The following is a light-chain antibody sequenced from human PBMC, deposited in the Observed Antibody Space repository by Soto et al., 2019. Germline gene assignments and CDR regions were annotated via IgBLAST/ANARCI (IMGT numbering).Light chain of an antibody. CDR1: QSISSW. CDR2: DAS. CDR3: QQYNSYRWT. Sequence: DIQMTQSPSTLAASVGDRVTITCRASQSISSWVAWYQQKPGKAPKLLIYDASSLKSGVPFRFSGSGSGTEFILTISSLQPDDFATYYCQQYNSYRWTFGQGTKVDI. V-gene: IGKV1-5*01. J-gene: IGKJ1*01.